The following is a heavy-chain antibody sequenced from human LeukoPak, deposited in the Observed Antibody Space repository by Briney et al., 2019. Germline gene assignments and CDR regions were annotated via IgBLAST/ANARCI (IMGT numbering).Heavy chain of an antibody. CDR2: TYYRSKWYN. Sequence: SSQTLSLTCAISGDSVSSNSAAWNWIRQSPSRGLEWLGRTYYRSKWYNDYAVSVKSRITINPDTSKNQFSLQLNSVTPEDTAVYYCARDPVIAYNWGYEEYYFDYWGQGTLVTVSS. CDR1: GDSVSSNSAA. J-gene: IGHJ4*02. CDR3: ARDPVIAYNWGYEEYYFDY. V-gene: IGHV6-1*01. D-gene: IGHD7-27*01.